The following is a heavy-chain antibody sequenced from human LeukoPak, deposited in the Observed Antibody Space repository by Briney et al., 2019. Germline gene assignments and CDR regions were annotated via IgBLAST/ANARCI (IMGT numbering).Heavy chain of an antibody. J-gene: IGHJ4*02. CDR2: INPSGGST. V-gene: IGHV1-46*01. CDR1: GYTFTSYY. Sequence: GASVKVSCKASGYTFTSYYMHWVLQAPGQGLEWMGIINPSGGSTSYAQKFQGRVTMTRDTSTSTVYMELSSLRSEDTAVYYCARLTDLSYSSGWQDYWGQGTLVTVSS. CDR3: ARLTDLSYSSGWQDY. D-gene: IGHD6-19*01.